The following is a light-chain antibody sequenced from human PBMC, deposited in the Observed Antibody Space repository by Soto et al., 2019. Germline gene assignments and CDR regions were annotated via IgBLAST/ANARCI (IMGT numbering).Light chain of an antibody. Sequence: QSALTQPASVSGSPGQSITISCTGTSSDIGAYNYVSWYQQHPGKAPKLLIYEVTNRPSGVSDRFSGSKSGTSASLAISGLQSGDEADYYCAAWDDSLNGFVFGPGTKLTVL. CDR2: EVT. CDR3: AAWDDSLNGFV. CDR1: SSDIGAYNY. J-gene: IGLJ1*01. V-gene: IGLV2-14*01.